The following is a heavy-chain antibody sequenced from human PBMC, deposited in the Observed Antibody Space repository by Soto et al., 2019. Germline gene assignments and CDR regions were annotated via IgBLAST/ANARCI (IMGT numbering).Heavy chain of an antibody. CDR1: GFTFSSYS. Sequence: GGSLRLSCAASGFTFSSYSMNWVRQAPGKGLEWVSYISSSSSTIYYADSVKGRFTISRDNAKNSLYLQMNSLRDEDTAVYYCARDLRDYDFWSGSEPDYYYYGMDVWGQGTTVTVSS. D-gene: IGHD3-3*01. CDR2: ISSSSSTI. J-gene: IGHJ6*02. V-gene: IGHV3-48*02. CDR3: ARDLRDYDFWSGSEPDYYYYGMDV.